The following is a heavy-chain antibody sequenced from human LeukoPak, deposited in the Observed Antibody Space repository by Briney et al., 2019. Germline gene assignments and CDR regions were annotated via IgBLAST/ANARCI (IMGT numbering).Heavy chain of an antibody. CDR3: ARGTTGVTAPDGLDP. V-gene: IGHV1-2*02. CDR2: INPNSGDT. J-gene: IGHJ5*02. D-gene: IGHD4-23*01. CDR1: GYTFTGYY. Sequence: ASVKVSCKASGYTFTGYYIHWVRQAPGQGLEWMGWINPNSGDTNYPQKFQGRVTMTRDTSISTAYMELSRLRSDDTAVYYCARGTTGVTAPDGLDPWGQGTLVTVSS.